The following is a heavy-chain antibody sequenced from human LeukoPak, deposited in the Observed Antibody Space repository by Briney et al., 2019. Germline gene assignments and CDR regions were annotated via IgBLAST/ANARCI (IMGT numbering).Heavy chain of an antibody. CDR3: ARDSGNFHYDMDV. CDR2: KFSHDGST. J-gene: IGHJ6*02. D-gene: IGHD3-10*01. CDR1: GYTFNSHH. Sequence: GASVNVSCKTSGYTFNSHHVHWVRQAPGQGLEWMGVKFSHDGSTSNTQKFQGRITMTRDTSTSTVYMELSSLRSEDTAVYYCARDSGNFHYDMDVWGQGTTVIVSS. V-gene: IGHV1-46*02.